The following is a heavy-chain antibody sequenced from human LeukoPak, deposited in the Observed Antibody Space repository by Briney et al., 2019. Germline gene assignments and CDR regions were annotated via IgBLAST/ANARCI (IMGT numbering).Heavy chain of an antibody. Sequence: VASVKVSCKASGYTFTGYLMHWVRQAPGQGLEWVGWMNPNSGGTKYAQKFQGRVTMTRDTSASTSYMELSRLRSDDTAVYYCATQRGSYLWGTDFDYWGQGTLVTVSS. D-gene: IGHD3-16*01. V-gene: IGHV1-2*02. J-gene: IGHJ4*02. CDR1: GYTFTGYL. CDR3: ATQRGSYLWGTDFDY. CDR2: MNPNSGGT.